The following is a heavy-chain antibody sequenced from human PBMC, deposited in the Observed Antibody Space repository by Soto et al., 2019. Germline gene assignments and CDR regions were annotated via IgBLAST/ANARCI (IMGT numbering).Heavy chain of an antibody. J-gene: IGHJ5*02. CDR2: TYYRSRFFS. D-gene: IGHD3-10*01. Sequence: SQTLSLTCAISGDSVSSYSAAWNWIRQSPSGGLEWLGRTYYRSRFFSDYAESVKSRIIINPGTSKNQFSLQLKSVTPEDTAVYYCVRDRYSSSGWFDPWGQGTPVTSPQ. CDR1: GDSVSSYSAA. CDR3: VRDRYSSSGWFDP. V-gene: IGHV6-1*01.